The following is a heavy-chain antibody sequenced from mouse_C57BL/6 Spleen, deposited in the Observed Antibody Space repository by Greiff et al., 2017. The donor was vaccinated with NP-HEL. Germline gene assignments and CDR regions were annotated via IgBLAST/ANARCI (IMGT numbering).Heavy chain of an antibody. D-gene: IGHD3-2*02. Sequence: VKLMESGPELVKPGASVKISCKASGYAFSSSWMNWVKQRPGKGLEWIGRIYPGDGDTNYNGKFKGKATLTADKSSSTAYMQLSSLTSEDSAVYFCAREATGDYWGQGTTLTVSS. J-gene: IGHJ2*01. CDR2: IYPGDGDT. CDR3: AREATGDY. CDR1: GYAFSSSW. V-gene: IGHV1-82*01.